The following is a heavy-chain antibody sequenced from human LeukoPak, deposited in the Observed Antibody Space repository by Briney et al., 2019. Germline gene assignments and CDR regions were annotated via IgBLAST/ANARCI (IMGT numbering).Heavy chain of an antibody. J-gene: IGHJ6*02. Sequence: PGGSLRLSCAASGFTFSSYCMHWVRQAPGKGLVWVSRINSDGSSTSYADSVKGRFTISRDNAKNTLYLQMNSLRAEDTAVYYCAREGVWRQQLVDYYYGMDVWGQGTTVTVSS. CDR1: GFTFSSYC. CDR2: INSDGSST. D-gene: IGHD6-13*01. CDR3: AREGVWRQQLVDYYYGMDV. V-gene: IGHV3-74*01.